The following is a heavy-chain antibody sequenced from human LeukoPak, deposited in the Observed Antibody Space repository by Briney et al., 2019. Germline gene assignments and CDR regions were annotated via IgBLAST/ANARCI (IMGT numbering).Heavy chain of an antibody. Sequence: PGGSLRLSCAASGFTFSSYGMHWVRQAPGKGLEWVAFIRYDGSNKYYADSVKGRFTISRDNSKNTLYLQMNSLRAEDTAVYYCGKGPVVVAATASSHFDYWGQGTLVTVSS. CDR1: GFTFSSYG. CDR3: GKGPVVVAATASSHFDY. D-gene: IGHD2-15*01. J-gene: IGHJ4*02. V-gene: IGHV3-30*02. CDR2: IRYDGSNK.